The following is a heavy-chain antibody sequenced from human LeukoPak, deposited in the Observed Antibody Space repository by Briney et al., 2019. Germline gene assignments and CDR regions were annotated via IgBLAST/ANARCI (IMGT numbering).Heavy chain of an antibody. CDR2: INPNSGGT. CDR3: AGTPRGTIVRGERRFDP. D-gene: IGHD3-10*01. J-gene: IGHJ5*02. Sequence: ASVKVSCKASGYTFTGYYMHWVRQAPGQGLEWMGWINPNSGGTNYAQKFQGRVTMTRDTSISTAYMELSRLRSDDTAVYYCAGTPRGTIVRGERRFDPWGQGTLVTVSS. V-gene: IGHV1-2*02. CDR1: GYTFTGYY.